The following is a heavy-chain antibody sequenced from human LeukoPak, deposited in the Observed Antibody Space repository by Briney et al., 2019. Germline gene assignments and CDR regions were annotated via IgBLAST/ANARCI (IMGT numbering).Heavy chain of an antibody. CDR3: AKLIANTHPYRTIAVALPSDY. CDR2: IIPILGIA. V-gene: IGHV1-69*04. D-gene: IGHD6-19*01. Sequence: SVKVSCKASGGTFSSYAISWVRQAPGQGLEWMGRIIPILGIANYAQKFQGRVTITADKSTSTAYMELSSLRSEDTAVYYCAKLIANTHPYRTIAVALPSDYWGQGTLVTVSS. J-gene: IGHJ4*02. CDR1: GGTFSSYA.